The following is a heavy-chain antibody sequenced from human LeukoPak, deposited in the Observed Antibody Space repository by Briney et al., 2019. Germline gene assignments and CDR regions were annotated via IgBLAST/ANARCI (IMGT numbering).Heavy chain of an antibody. J-gene: IGHJ5*02. D-gene: IGHD5-24*01. CDR2: INQDGSEK. V-gene: IGHV3-7*01. CDR1: GFTFSSYW. CDR3: ARDVATISNWFDP. Sequence: RGSLRLSCAASGFTFSSYWMSWVRQAPGKGLECVANINQDGSEKYYVDSVKGRFTISRDNAKNSLYLQMNSLRAEDTAVYYCARDVATISNWFDPWGQGTLVTVSS.